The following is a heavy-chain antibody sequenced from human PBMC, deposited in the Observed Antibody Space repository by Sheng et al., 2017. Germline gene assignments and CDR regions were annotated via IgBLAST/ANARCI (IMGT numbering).Heavy chain of an antibody. V-gene: IGHV4-34*01. CDR2: INHSGST. Sequence: QVQLQQWGAGLLKPSETLSLTCAVYGGSFSGYYWSWIRQPPGKGLEWIGEINHSGSTNYNPSLKSRVTISVDTSKNQFSLKLSSVTAADTAVYYCARGGNCGGDCKGGEETEFDYWGQGTLVTVSS. CDR3: ARGGNCGGDCKGGEETEFDY. J-gene: IGHJ4*02. CDR1: GGSFSGYY. D-gene: IGHD2-21*02.